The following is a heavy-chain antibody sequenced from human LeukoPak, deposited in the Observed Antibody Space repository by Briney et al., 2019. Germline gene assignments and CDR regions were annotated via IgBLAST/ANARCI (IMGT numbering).Heavy chain of an antibody. V-gene: IGHV3-7*01. D-gene: IGHD3-3*01. Sequence: GGSLRLSCAAAGFTFSSDWMSWVRQAPGKGRGWVANIKQEGSEKDYVDSVKGRFTISRDNPKNTLYLQMNSLRAEDTAVYFCAKVGGVVIPGSFWGQGTLVTISS. CDR2: IKQEGSEK. J-gene: IGHJ4*02. CDR1: GFTFSSDW. CDR3: AKVGGVVIPGSF.